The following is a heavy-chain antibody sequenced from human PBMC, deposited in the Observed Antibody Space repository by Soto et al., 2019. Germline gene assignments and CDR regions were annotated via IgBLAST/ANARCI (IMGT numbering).Heavy chain of an antibody. Sequence: EVQLVESGGGLVQPGRSLRLSCAASGFTFDDYAMHWVRQAPGKGLEWVSGISWNSGSIGYADAVKGRFPISRDNAKNSLYLQMNSLRAEDTALYYCAKDIQTVTRGLGGYYFDYWGQGTLVTVSS. J-gene: IGHJ4*02. CDR2: ISWNSGSI. CDR1: GFTFDDYA. V-gene: IGHV3-9*01. D-gene: IGHD4-17*01. CDR3: AKDIQTVTRGLGGYYFDY.